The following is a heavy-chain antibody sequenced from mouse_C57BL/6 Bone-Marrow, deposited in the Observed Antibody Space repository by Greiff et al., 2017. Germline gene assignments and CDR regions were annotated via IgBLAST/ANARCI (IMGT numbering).Heavy chain of an antibody. J-gene: IGHJ4*01. CDR1: GYTFTDYE. D-gene: IGHD1-1*01. CDR2: IDPETGGT. CDR3: TGGITTGAMDY. V-gene: IGHV1-15*01. Sequence: VQLQPSGAELVRPGASVTLSCKASGYTFTDYEMHWVKQTPVHGLEWIGAIDPETGGTAYNQKFKGKAILTADKSSSTAYMELRSLTSEDSAVYYCTGGITTGAMDYWGQGTSVTVSS.